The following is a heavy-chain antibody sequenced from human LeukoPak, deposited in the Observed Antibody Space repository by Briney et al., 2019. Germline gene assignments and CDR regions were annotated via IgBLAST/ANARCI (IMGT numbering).Heavy chain of an antibody. V-gene: IGHV1-69*04. CDR2: IIPILGIA. CDR3: ARGEDSGYDY. D-gene: IGHD5-12*01. CDR1: GGTFSSYA. J-gene: IGHJ4*02. Sequence: GASVKVSCKASGGTFSSYAISWVRQAPGQGLEWMGRIIPILGIANYAQKLQGRVTMTTDTSTSTAYMELRSLRSDDTAVYYCARGEDSGYDYWGQGTLVTVSS.